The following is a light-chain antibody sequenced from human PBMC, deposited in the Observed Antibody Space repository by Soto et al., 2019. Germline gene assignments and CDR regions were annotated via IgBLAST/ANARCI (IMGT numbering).Light chain of an antibody. V-gene: IGLV1-40*01. CDR3: QSYDDSLGGHVI. CDR2: ANT. CDR1: SSYIGAGYD. Sequence: QSVLTQPPSVSGAPGQRVTISCTGSSSYIGAGYDVHWYQQLPGTAPKLLIYANTNRPSGVPDRFSGSKSGTSASLAITGLQAEDEAYYYCQSYDDSLGGHVIFGGGTKLTGL. J-gene: IGLJ2*01.